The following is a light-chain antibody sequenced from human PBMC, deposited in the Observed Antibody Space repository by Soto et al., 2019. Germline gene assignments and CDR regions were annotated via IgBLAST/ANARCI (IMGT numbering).Light chain of an antibody. CDR1: SGHSNYV. Sequence: QAVLTQAPSASASLGASVKLTCTLSSGHSNYVIAWHQQQPEKGPRYLMKVKSDGSHNKGDGIPDRFSGSSSGAERYLTISSLQSEDEADYYCQTWVLGIGGVFGGGTKLTVL. J-gene: IGLJ3*02. V-gene: IGLV4-69*01. CDR2: VKSDGSH. CDR3: QTWVLGIGGV.